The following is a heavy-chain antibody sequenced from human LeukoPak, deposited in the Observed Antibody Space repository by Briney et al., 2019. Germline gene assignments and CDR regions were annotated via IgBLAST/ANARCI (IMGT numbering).Heavy chain of an antibody. J-gene: IGHJ4*02. V-gene: IGHV1-2*02. Sequence: ASVKISSKASGYTFTGYDMHWVRQAPGEGLEGMGWSNPNSGVTNDAQKFQGRVTMTRDTSTSTAYMELRSLRSDATAVYYCARQDWHAVRARFDYWGQGTLVTVSS. CDR2: SNPNSGVT. CDR1: GYTFTGYD. CDR3: ARQDWHAVRARFDY. D-gene: IGHD3-10*01.